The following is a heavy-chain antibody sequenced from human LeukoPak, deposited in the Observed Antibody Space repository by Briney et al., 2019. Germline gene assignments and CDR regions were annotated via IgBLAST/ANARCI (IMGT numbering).Heavy chain of an antibody. V-gene: IGHV3-21*01. D-gene: IGHD6-13*01. CDR2: ISSSSSLI. Sequence: GGSLRLSCAASGFTFSYYSMNWVRQAPGRGLEWVSCISSSSSLIFYSDSVRGRFTISRDNAKNLLYLHMNSLRVEDTAVYYCAKADRGDYSSSPVPYYNYYMNVWGKGTTVTVSS. J-gene: IGHJ6*03. CDR1: GFTFSYYS. CDR3: AKADRGDYSSSPVPYYNYYMNV.